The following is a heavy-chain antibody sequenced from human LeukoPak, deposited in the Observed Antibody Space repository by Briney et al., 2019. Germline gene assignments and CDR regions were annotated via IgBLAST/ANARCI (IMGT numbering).Heavy chain of an antibody. CDR3: ARGTYDFWSGYYDY. D-gene: IGHD3-3*01. Sequence: GASVKVSCKASGYTFTSYYMHWVRQAPGQGLEWMGWISAYNGNTNYAQKLQGRVTMTTDTSTSTAYMGLRSLRSDDTAVYYCARGTYDFWSGYYDYWGQGTLVTVSS. CDR1: GYTFTSYY. V-gene: IGHV1-18*04. CDR2: ISAYNGNT. J-gene: IGHJ4*02.